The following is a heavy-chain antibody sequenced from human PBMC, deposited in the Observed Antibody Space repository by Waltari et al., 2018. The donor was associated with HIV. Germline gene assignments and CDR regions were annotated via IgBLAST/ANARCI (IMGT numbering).Heavy chain of an antibody. D-gene: IGHD5-18*01. J-gene: IGHJ4*02. V-gene: IGHV4-61*02. CDR3: ARGPTAMVTFGS. CDR2: SHASGRT. CDR1: GGSISGGGYY. Sequence: QVQLQESGPGLVKPSQTLSLTCTVSGGSISGGGYYWSWVRQPAGKGLEWIGRSHASGRTNYNPSLRSRVTISVDASKNQFSLKLTSVTAADTAVYFCARGPTAMVTFGSWGQGTLVTVSS.